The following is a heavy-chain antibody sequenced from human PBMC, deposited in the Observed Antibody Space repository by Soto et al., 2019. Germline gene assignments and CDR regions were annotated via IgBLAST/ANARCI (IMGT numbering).Heavy chain of an antibody. CDR3: ARDDVLCDGGRCYGIPLDG. D-gene: IGHD2-15*01. Sequence: GGSLRLSCAASGFTVSSKYMTWVSQAPGKGLEWVSLIQSGGTTYYADSVKGRFTISRDTSENTLHLQMDSLRVEDTAVYYCARDDVLCDGGRCYGIPLDGWGKGTTVTVSS. CDR1: GFTVSSKY. CDR2: IQSGGTT. J-gene: IGHJ6*04. V-gene: IGHV3-66*01.